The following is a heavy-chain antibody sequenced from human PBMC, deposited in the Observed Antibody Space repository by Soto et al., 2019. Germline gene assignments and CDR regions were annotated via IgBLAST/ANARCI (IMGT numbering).Heavy chain of an antibody. CDR3: ARDLRVAGPLNY. V-gene: IGHV3-30-3*01. D-gene: IGHD6-19*01. CDR2: ISYDGSNK. Sequence: GGSHRLSSTASGFTFISYAMHWVRQAPGKGLEWVAVISYDGSNKYYADSVKGRFTISRDNSKNTLYLQMNSLRAEDTAVYYCARDLRVAGPLNYWGQGTLVTVSS. J-gene: IGHJ4*02. CDR1: GFTFISYA.